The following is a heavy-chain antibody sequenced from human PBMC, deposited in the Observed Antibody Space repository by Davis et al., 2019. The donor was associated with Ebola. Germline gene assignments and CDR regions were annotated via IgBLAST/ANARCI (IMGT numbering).Heavy chain of an antibody. V-gene: IGHV1-18*04. CDR2: INGYNGNT. CDR3: ARDLATSSGAHFFYFGMDV. Sequence: ASVKVSCKASGYTFTNYYMHWVRQAPGQGLEWMGWINGYNGNTNYAQKLQGRVTMTTGTLTYIAYMELRSLTSDDTAVYYCARDLATSSGAHFFYFGMDVWGGGTSVAVSS. J-gene: IGHJ6*04. D-gene: IGHD3-10*01. CDR1: GYTFTNYY.